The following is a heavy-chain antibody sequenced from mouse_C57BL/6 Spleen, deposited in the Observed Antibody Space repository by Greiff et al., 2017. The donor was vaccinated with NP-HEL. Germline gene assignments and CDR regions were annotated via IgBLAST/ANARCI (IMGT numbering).Heavy chain of an antibody. Sequence: QVHVKQSGAELVKPGASVKISCKASGYAFSSYWMNWVKQRPGKGLEWIGQIYPGDGDTNYNGKFKGKATLTADKSSSTAYMQLSSLTSEDSAVYFCARDYYGSSYSVAYWGQGTLVTVSA. D-gene: IGHD1-1*01. CDR1: GYAFSSYW. V-gene: IGHV1-80*01. J-gene: IGHJ3*01. CDR2: IYPGDGDT. CDR3: ARDYYGSSYSVAY.